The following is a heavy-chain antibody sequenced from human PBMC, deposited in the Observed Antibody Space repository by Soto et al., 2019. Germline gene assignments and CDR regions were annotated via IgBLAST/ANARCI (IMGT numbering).Heavy chain of an antibody. CDR3: AREKGAGIVVVPAVHTGYFDY. J-gene: IGHJ4*02. CDR1: GYTFTGYY. D-gene: IGHD2-2*01. CDR2: INPNSGGT. V-gene: IGHV1-2*04. Sequence: QVQLVQSGAEVKKPGASVKVSCKASGYTFTGYYMHWVRQAPGQGLEWMGWINPNSGGTNYAQKFQGWVTMTRDTSISTAYMELSRLRSDDTAVYYCAREKGAGIVVVPAVHTGYFDYWGQGTLVTVSS.